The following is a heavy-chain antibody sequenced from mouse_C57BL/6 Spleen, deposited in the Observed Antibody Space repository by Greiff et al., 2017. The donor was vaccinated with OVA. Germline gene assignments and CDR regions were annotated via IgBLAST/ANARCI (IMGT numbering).Heavy chain of an antibody. CDR2: ISYDGSN. D-gene: IGHD1-1*01. V-gene: IGHV3-6*01. CDR1: GYSITSGYY. Sequence: ESGPGLVKPSQSLSLTCSVTGYSITSGYYWNWIRQFPGNKLEWMGYISYDGSNNYNPSLKNRISITRDTSKNQFFLKLNSVTTEDTATYYCASHYYGRAFAYWGQGTLVTVSA. J-gene: IGHJ3*01. CDR3: ASHYYGRAFAY.